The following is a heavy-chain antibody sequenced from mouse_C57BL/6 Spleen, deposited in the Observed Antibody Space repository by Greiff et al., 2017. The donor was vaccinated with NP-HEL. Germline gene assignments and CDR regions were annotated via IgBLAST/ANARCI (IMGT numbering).Heavy chain of an antibody. Sequence: EVKVVESEGGLVQPGSSMKLSCTASGFTFRDYYMAWVRQVPEKGLEWVSHIHYDGSRTYYLDSLKSRFIISLDNAKNILYLQMSSLKSEDTATYYCARDLGTTVVFDYWGQGTTLTVSS. J-gene: IGHJ2*01. V-gene: IGHV5-16*01. D-gene: IGHD1-1*01. CDR2: IHYDGSRT. CDR3: ARDLGTTVVFDY. CDR1: GFTFRDYY.